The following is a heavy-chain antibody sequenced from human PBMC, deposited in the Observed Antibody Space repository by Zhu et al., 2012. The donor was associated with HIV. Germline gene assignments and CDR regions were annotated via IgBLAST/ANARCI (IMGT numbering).Heavy chain of an antibody. CDR3: ARGVRAYYDILTGYFITYYFDY. D-gene: IGHD3-9*01. CDR2: IYHSGST. V-gene: IGHV4-38-2*02. J-gene: IGHJ4*02. Sequence: QPPGKGLEWIGSIYHSGSTNYNPSLKSRVTISVDTSKNQFSLKLSSVTAADTAVYYCARGVRAYYDILTGYFITYYFDYWAREPWSPSPQ.